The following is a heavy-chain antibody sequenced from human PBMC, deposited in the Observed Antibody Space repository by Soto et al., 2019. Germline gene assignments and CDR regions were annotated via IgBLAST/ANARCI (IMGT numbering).Heavy chain of an antibody. D-gene: IGHD3-10*01. J-gene: IGHJ6*02. Sequence: QVQLVQSGAEVKKPGSSVKVSCKASGGTFSRSAISWVRQAPGQGLEWMGGIVLIFGSPNYSQKFQGRLTITADEPTSTAYIELSSLKSDDTAVYFCARSYFGETIINAGFYYHGLDVWGQGTTVTVSS. CDR1: GGTFSRSA. V-gene: IGHV1-69*01. CDR2: IVLIFGSP. CDR3: ARSYFGETIINAGFYYHGLDV.